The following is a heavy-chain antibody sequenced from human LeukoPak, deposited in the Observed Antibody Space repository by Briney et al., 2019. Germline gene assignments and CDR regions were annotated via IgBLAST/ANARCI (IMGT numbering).Heavy chain of an antibody. CDR3: AKDLLALDYYYYGMDV. V-gene: IGHV3-30*18. CDR1: GFTFISYG. J-gene: IGHJ6*02. Sequence: GGSLRLSCAASGFTFISYGMHWVRQAPGKGLEWVAVISYDGSNKYYADSVKGRFTISRDNSKNTLYLQMNSLRAEDTAVYYCAKDLLALDYYYYGMDVWGQGSTVTVSS. CDR2: ISYDGSNK. D-gene: IGHD2-15*01.